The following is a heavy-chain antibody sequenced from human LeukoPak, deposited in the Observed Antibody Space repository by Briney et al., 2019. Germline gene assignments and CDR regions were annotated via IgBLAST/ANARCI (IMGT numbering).Heavy chain of an antibody. V-gene: IGHV4-59*11. Sequence: SETLSLTCTVSGGSISNHYWSWIRQPSGKGLEWIGYIHYGGNTDYNPSLKGRLTISVDTSKNQFSLKLSSVTAADAAVYYCVRRGDGYPYYFDYWGQGTLVTVSS. CDR2: IHYGGNT. J-gene: IGHJ4*02. CDR3: VRRGDGYPYYFDY. D-gene: IGHD5-24*01. CDR1: GGSISNHY.